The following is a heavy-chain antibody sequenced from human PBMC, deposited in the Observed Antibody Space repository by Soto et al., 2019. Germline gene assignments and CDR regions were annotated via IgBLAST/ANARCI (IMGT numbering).Heavy chain of an antibody. D-gene: IGHD1-7*01. CDR1: GYTFINYF. V-gene: IGHV1-46*01. Sequence: QAQLLQSGAEMKKPGASVKVSCKASGYTFINYFIHWVRQAPGQGLEWIGIVHPSRGTADYAQKFKGRVTRTTDMSTRTVYMDLSNLRSEDTAGYYCARPLIGNTVDLWGQGTTVIVSS. CDR2: VHPSRGTA. J-gene: IGHJ3*01. CDR3: ARPLIGNTVDL.